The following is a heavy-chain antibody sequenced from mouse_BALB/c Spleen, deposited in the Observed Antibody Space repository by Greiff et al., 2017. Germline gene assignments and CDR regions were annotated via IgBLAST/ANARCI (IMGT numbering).Heavy chain of an antibody. V-gene: IGHV1-31*01. CDR1: GYSFTGYY. J-gene: IGHJ1*01. CDR3: ARCYYGSSYWYFDV. Sequence: VQLQQSGPELVKPGASVKISCKASGYSFTGYYMHWVKQSHVKSLEWIGRINPYNGATSYNQNFKDKASLTVDKSSSTAYMELHSLTSEDSAVYYCARCYYGSSYWYFDVWGAGTTVTVSS. CDR2: INPYNGAT. D-gene: IGHD1-1*01.